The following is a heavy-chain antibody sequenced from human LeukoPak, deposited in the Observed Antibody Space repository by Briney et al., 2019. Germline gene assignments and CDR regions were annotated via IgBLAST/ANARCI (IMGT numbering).Heavy chain of an antibody. Sequence: GGSLRLSCAASGFTFCSYAMSWVRQAPGKGLEGGSDISGSGGSTYYADSVKGRFTISRDNSKNTLYLQMNSLRAEDTAVYYCAPGGGSYYFDYWGQGTLVTVSS. CDR2: ISGSGGST. V-gene: IGHV3-23*01. J-gene: IGHJ4*02. CDR3: APGGGSYYFDY. D-gene: IGHD2-15*01. CDR1: GFTFCSYA.